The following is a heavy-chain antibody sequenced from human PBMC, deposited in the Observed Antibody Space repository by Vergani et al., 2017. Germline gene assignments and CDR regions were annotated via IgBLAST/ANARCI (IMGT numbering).Heavy chain of an antibody. CDR2: IIPIFGTA. CDR1: GYTFTSYG. J-gene: IGHJ6*02. D-gene: IGHD3-10*01. V-gene: IGHV1-69*13. CDR3: ATPAPYGSGKSTYYGMDV. Sequence: QVQLVQSGAEVKKPGASVKVSCKASGYTFTSYGISWVRQAPGQGLEWMGRIIPIFGTANYAQKFQGRVTITADESTSTAYMELSSLRSEDTAVYYCATPAPYGSGKSTYYGMDVWGQGTTVTVSS.